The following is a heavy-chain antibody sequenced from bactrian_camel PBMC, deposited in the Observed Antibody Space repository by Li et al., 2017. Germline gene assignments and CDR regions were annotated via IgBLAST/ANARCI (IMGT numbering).Heavy chain of an antibody. CDR3: VRAPYYDNSLWDY. CDR1: GLNVGSSW. CDR2: ISGAWGTT. D-gene: IGHD4*01. J-gene: IGHJ4*01. Sequence: QLVESGGELVQTGGSLRLSCTASGLNVGSSWIFWVRQAPGKGLEWVSTISGAWGTTYYADSVKGRFTISRDNAKNTVYLQMGSLKPSDTAVYYCVRAPYYDNSLWDYWGQGTQVTVS. V-gene: IGHV3S25*01.